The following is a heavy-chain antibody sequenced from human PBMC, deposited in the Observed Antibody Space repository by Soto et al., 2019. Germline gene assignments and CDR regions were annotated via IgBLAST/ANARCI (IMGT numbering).Heavy chain of an antibody. CDR2: IYYSGST. J-gene: IGHJ4*02. D-gene: IGHD5-12*01. Sequence: PSETLSLTCTVSGGSISSYYWSWIRQPPGKGLEWIGYIYYSGSTNYNPSLKSRVTISVDTSKNQFSLRLSSVTAADTAVYYCARGNTGYGNFDYWGQGTLVTVSS. V-gene: IGHV4-59*01. CDR1: GGSISSYY. CDR3: ARGNTGYGNFDY.